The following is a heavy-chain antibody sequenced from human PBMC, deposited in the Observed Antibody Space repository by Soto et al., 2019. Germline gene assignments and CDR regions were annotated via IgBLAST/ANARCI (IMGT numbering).Heavy chain of an antibody. Sequence: QLQLQESGPGLVKPSETLSLTCSVSGGSISTSSYFWGWIRQPPGKELEWVGAVHYSGSANYRSSRQSRVTVSVDTSQNQFSLRLRSVTAADTAVYYGGRHRWGSGSYSGLLDFWGQGALVTVSS. CDR1: GGSISTSSYF. V-gene: IGHV4-39*01. CDR2: VHYSGSA. D-gene: IGHD3-10*01. CDR3: GRHRWGSGSYSGLLDF. J-gene: IGHJ4*02.